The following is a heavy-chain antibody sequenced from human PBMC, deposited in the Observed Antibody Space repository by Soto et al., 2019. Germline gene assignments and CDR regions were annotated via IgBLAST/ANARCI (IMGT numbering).Heavy chain of an antibody. CDR3: ARGGYYDSSGYYLDFDY. Sequence: QVQLQQWGAGLLKPSETLSLTCAVYGGSFSGYYWSWIRQPPGKGLEWIGEINHSGRTNYNPSLKSRVTTSVDTSKNQFSRKLGSVTAADTAVYYCARGGYYDSSGYYLDFDYWGQGTLVTVSS. CDR2: INHSGRT. V-gene: IGHV4-34*01. J-gene: IGHJ4*02. CDR1: GGSFSGYY. D-gene: IGHD3-22*01.